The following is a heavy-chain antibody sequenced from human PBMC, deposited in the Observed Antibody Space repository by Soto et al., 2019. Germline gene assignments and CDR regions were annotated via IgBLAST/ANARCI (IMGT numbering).Heavy chain of an antibody. CDR1: GGSFSGYY. D-gene: IGHD3-3*01. J-gene: IGHJ5*02. CDR3: ARALGVLRFLEWLPQLNWFDP. Sequence: SETLSLTCAVYGGSFSGYYWSWIRQPPGKGLEWIGEINHSGSTNYNPSLKSRVTISVDTSKNQFSLKLSSVTAADTAVYYCARALGVLRFLEWLPQLNWFDPWGQGTLVTVSS. CDR2: INHSGST. V-gene: IGHV4-34*01.